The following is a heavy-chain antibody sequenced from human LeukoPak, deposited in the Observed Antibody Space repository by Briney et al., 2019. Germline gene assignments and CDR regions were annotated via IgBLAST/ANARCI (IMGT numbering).Heavy chain of an antibody. Sequence: SETLSLTRAVYGGSFSGYYWSWIRQPPGKGLEWIGEINHSGSTNYNPSLKSRVTISVDTSKNQFSLKLSSVTAADTAVYYCARGHGRRYCTNGVCLPFDYWGQGTLVTVSS. CDR3: ARGHGRRYCTNGVCLPFDY. V-gene: IGHV4-34*01. CDR2: INHSGST. J-gene: IGHJ4*02. D-gene: IGHD2-8*01. CDR1: GGSFSGYY.